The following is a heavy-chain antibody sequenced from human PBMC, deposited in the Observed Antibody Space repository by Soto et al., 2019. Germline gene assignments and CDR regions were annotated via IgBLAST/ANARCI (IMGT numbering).Heavy chain of an antibody. CDR3: ARALGGGGYSSPAYYYYGMDV. CDR1: GGSISSYY. V-gene: IGHV4-59*01. D-gene: IGHD6-19*01. CDR2: IYYSGST. Sequence: SETLSLTCTVPGGSISSYYWSWIRQPPGKGLEWIGYIYYSGSTNYNPSLKSRVTISVDTSKNQFSLKLSSVTAADTAVYYCARALGGGGYSSPAYYYYGMDVWGQGTTVTVSS. J-gene: IGHJ6*02.